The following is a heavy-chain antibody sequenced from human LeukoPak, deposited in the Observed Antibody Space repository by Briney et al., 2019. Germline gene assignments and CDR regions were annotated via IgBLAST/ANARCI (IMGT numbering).Heavy chain of an antibody. V-gene: IGHV3-20*04. D-gene: IGHD3-10*01. CDR2: INWNGGST. J-gene: IGHJ4*02. CDR3: ARDLSIAVVRGGLDY. CDR1: GFTFDDYG. Sequence: GGSLRLSCAASGFTFDDYGMSWVRQAPGKGLEWVSGINWNGGSTGYADSVKGRFTISRDNAKNSLYLQMNSLRAEDTALYYCARDLSIAVVRGGLDYWGQGTLVTVSS.